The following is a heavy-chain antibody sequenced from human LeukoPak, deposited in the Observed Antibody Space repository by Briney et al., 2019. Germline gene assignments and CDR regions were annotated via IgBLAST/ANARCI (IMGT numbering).Heavy chain of an antibody. CDR2: IYHSGST. CDR3: ARGTDYYDSSGYYGGWFDP. D-gene: IGHD3-22*01. CDR1: GGSISSGGYS. V-gene: IGHV4-30-2*01. Sequence: SETLSLTCAVSGGSISSGGYSWSWIRQPPGKGLEWTGYIYHSGSTYYNPSLKSRVTISVDRSKNQFSLKLSSVTAADTAVYYCARGTDYYDSSGYYGGWFDPWGQGTLVTVFS. J-gene: IGHJ5*02.